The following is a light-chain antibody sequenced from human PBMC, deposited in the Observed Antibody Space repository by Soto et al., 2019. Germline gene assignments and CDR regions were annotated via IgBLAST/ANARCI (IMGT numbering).Light chain of an antibody. CDR2: KAS. J-gene: IGKJ2*01. CDR3: QQYISYST. Sequence: DIQMTQSPSTLSASVGDRVTITCRASQSISNWLAGYQQKPGKAPKLLIYKASNLESGVPSRFSGSGSGTELTCTISRLQPDDFATYYCQQYISYSTFGQGTKLEIK. CDR1: QSISNW. V-gene: IGKV1-5*03.